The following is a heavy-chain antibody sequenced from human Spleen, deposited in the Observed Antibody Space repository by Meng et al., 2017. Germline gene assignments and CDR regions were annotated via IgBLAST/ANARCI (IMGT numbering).Heavy chain of an antibody. J-gene: IGHJ4*02. D-gene: IGHD6-13*01. Sequence: SVKVSCKASGGTFSSYAISWVRQAPGQGLDWMGGIIPIFDAAHYAQKFQGRVTITADKSTSTAYMELSSLRSEDTAVYYCARDPAAAGMVVDYWGQGTLVTVSS. CDR1: GGTFSSYA. CDR2: IIPIFDAA. CDR3: ARDPAAAGMVVDY. V-gene: IGHV1-69*06.